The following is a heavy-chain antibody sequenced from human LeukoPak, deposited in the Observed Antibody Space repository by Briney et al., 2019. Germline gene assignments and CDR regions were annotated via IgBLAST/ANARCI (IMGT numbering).Heavy chain of an antibody. CDR3: ARVVVPAAVDY. D-gene: IGHD2-2*01. CDR1: GGSISSGDYY. V-gene: IGHV4-30-4*08. J-gene: IGHJ4*02. CDR2: IYYSGST. Sequence: SQTLSLTCTVSGGSISSGDYYWSWIRQPLGKGLEWIGYIYYSGSTYYNPSLKSRVTISVDTSKNQFSLKLSSVTAADTAVYYCARVVVPAAVDYWGQGTLVTVSS.